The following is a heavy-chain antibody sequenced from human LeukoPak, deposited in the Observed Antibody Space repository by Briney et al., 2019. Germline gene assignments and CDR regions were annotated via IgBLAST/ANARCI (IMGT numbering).Heavy chain of an antibody. J-gene: IGHJ4*02. CDR3: ARVAIFAWELPLLDY. CDR2: INVSGGGT. Sequence: ASVKVSCKVSGYTLTELSMHWVRQAPGQGLEWMGVINVSGGGTTYAQRFQGRVTMTRDTSTSTVYMELSSLRSDDTAVYYCARVAIFAWELPLLDYWGQGTLVTVSS. D-gene: IGHD1-26*01. V-gene: IGHV1-46*01. CDR1: GYTLTELS.